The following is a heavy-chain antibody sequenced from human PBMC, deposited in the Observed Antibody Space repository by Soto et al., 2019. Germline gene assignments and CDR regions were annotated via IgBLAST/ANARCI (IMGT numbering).Heavy chain of an antibody. J-gene: IGHJ4*02. V-gene: IGHV3-30*18. D-gene: IGHD3-22*01. Sequence: GGSLRLSCAASGFAFSSYGMHWVRQAPGKGLEWVAVISYDGSNKYYADSVKGRFTISRDNSKNTLYLQMNSLRAEDTAVYYCAKGIGYYYDSSGYYTNDYWGQGTLVTVSS. CDR1: GFAFSSYG. CDR2: ISYDGSNK. CDR3: AKGIGYYYDSSGYYTNDY.